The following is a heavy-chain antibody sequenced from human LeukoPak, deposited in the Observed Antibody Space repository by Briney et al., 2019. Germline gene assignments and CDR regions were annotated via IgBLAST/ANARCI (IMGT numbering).Heavy chain of an antibody. V-gene: IGHV1-18*01. CDR2: ISVYNGNT. Sequence: ASVKVSCKASGYTFTTYGINWVRQAPGQGLEWMGWISVYNGNTNYAENLQDTVTMTTDTSTSTAYMELRSLRSDDTAVYYCARDMGGYYNYYYYGMDVWGQGTTVTVSS. CDR3: ARDMGGYYNYYYYGMDV. CDR1: GYTFTTYG. J-gene: IGHJ6*02. D-gene: IGHD3-3*01.